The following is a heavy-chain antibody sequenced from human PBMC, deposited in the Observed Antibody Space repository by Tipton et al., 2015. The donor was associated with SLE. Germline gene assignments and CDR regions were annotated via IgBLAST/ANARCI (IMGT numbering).Heavy chain of an antibody. J-gene: IGHJ4*02. Sequence: SLRLSCAASGFTFSSYGMSWVRQAPGKGLEWVSGISGSGANTYYADSVKGRFTISRDNSKRTLNLQMNSLRAEETAVYYCARDRGRDYDTLTGYRRHWGQGTLVAASS. CDR2: ISGSGANT. CDR3: ARDRGRDYDTLTGYRRH. V-gene: IGHV3-23*01. D-gene: IGHD3-9*01. CDR1: GFTFSSYG.